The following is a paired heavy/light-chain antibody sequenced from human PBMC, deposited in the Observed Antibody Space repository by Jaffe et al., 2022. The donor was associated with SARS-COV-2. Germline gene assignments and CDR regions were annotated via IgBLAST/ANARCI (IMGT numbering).Heavy chain of an antibody. CDR1: GFSLSNARMG. CDR3: ARNPSTAMVTGFDY. CDR2: IFSNDEK. Sequence: QVTLKESGPVLVKPTETLTLTCTVSGFSLSNARMGVSWIRQPPGKALEWLAHIFSNDEKSYSTSLKSRLTISKDTSKSQVVLTMTNMDPVDTATYYCARNPSTAMVTGFDYWGQGTLVTVSS. V-gene: IGHV2-26*01. J-gene: IGHJ4*02. D-gene: IGHD5-18*01.
Light chain of an antibody. J-gene: IGKJ4*01. CDR2: AAS. CDR1: QGISSY. Sequence: DIQLTQSPSFLSASVGDRVTITCRASQGISSYLAWYQQKPGKAPKLLIYAASTLQSGVPSRFSGSGSGTEFTLTISSLQPEDFATYYCQQLNSYTFGGGTKVEIK. CDR3: QQLNSYT. V-gene: IGKV1-9*01.